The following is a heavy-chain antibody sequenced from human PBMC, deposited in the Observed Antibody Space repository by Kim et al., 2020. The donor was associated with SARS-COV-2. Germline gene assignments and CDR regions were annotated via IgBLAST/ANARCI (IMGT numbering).Heavy chain of an antibody. J-gene: IGHJ4*02. CDR2: ISYDGSNK. CDR3: AKDERLVVAATRFTFLDY. D-gene: IGHD2-15*01. V-gene: IGHV3-30*18. CDR1: GFTFSSYG. Sequence: GGSLRLSCAASGFTFSSYGMHWVRQAPGKGLEWVAVISYDGSNKYYADSVKGRFTISRDNSKNTLYLQMNSLRAEDTAVYYCAKDERLVVAATRFTFLDYWGQGTLVTVSS.